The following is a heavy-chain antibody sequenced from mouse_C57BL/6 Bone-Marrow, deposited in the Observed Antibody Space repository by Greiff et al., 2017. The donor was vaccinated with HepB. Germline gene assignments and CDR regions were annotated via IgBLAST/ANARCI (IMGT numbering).Heavy chain of an antibody. D-gene: IGHD1-1*01. CDR3: TRDLYYYGSSHFDY. Sequence: EVQLVESGEGLVKPGGSLKLSCAASGFTFSSYAMSWVRQTPEKRLEWVAYISSGGDYIYYADTVKGRFTISRDNARNTLYLQMSSLKSEDTAMYYCTRDLYYYGSSHFDYWGQGTTLTVSS. V-gene: IGHV5-9-1*02. CDR1: GFTFSSYA. J-gene: IGHJ2*01. CDR2: ISSGGDYI.